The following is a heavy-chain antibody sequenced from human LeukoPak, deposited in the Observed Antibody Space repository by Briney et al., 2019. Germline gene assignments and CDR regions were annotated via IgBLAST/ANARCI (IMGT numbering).Heavy chain of an antibody. J-gene: IGHJ6*03. Sequence: GGCLRLSCAASGFTFSSYAMYWVRQAPGKGLEWVAVISYDGSNKYYADSVKGRFTISRDNSKNTLYLQMNSLGGEDTAVYYCAKDYASYYMDVWGKGTTVTVSS. V-gene: IGHV3-30-3*01. CDR2: ISYDGSNK. CDR3: AKDYASYYMDV. CDR1: GFTFSSYA. D-gene: IGHD2-2*01.